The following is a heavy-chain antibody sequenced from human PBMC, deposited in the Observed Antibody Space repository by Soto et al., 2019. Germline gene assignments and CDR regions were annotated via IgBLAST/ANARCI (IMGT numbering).Heavy chain of an antibody. Sequence: EVQLAESGGGLVQPGGSLRLSCAASGFTFSSYSMNWVRQAPGTGLEWLSFTSSTGSTIYYADSVKGRFTISRDNAKNSLFLQMNSLRDEDTAVYYCARDVRYVDLWGQGTLVAVSS. V-gene: IGHV3-48*02. CDR1: GFTFSSYS. D-gene: IGHD2-2*01. J-gene: IGHJ5*02. CDR3: ARDVRYVDL. CDR2: TSSTGSTI.